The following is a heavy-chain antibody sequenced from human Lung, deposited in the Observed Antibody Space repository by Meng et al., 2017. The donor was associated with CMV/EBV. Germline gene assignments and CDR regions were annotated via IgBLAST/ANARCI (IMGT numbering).Heavy chain of an antibody. V-gene: IGHV1-69*02. CDR3: ARASSVVVPVYY. D-gene: IGHD2-2*01. CDR2: IIPILGIA. Sequence: SVKVSCKASGGTFSSYTISWVRQAPGQGLEWMGRIIPILGIANYAQKFQGRVTITADKSTSTAYMELSSLRSEDTAVYYRARASSVVVPVYYWGQGTLVTVSS. J-gene: IGHJ4*02. CDR1: GGTFSSYT.